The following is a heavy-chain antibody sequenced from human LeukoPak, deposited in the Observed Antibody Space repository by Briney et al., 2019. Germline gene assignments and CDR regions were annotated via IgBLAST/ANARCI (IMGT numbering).Heavy chain of an antibody. CDR2: IRYDGSNK. CDR1: GFNFRAYW. CDR3: AKDLESSGWSYFDY. D-gene: IGHD6-19*01. V-gene: IGHV3-30*02. J-gene: IGHJ4*02. Sequence: GGSLRLSCTTSGFNFRAYWMGWVRQAPGKGLEWVAFIRYDGSNKKYADSVKGRFTISRDNSKNTLDLQMNSLRAEDTAVYYCAKDLESSGWSYFDYWGQGTLVTVSS.